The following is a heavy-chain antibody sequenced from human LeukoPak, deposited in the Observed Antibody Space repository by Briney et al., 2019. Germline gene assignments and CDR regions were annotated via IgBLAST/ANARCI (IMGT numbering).Heavy chain of an antibody. CDR1: GGSFSGYY. CDR3: ARGLYDYVWGSYRYYFDY. D-gene: IGHD3-16*02. V-gene: IGHV4-34*01. CDR2: INHSEST. Sequence: NASETLSLTCAVYGGSFSGYYWSWIRQPPGKGLEWIGEINHSESTNYNPSLKSRVTISVDTSKNQFSLKLSSVTAADTAVYYCARGLYDYVWGSYRYYFDYWGQGTLVTVSS. J-gene: IGHJ4*02.